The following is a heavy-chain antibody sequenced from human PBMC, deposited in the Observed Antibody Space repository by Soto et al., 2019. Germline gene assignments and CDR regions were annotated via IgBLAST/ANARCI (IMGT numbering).Heavy chain of an antibody. CDR3: ARCPPRSTVTHRGSYYYYMDV. CDR2: IYSGGST. J-gene: IGHJ6*03. V-gene: IGHV3-53*04. Sequence: GGSLRLSCAASGFTVSSNYMIWVRQAPGKGLEWVSVIYSGGSTYYADSVKDRFTISRHNSKNTLYLQMNSLRAEDTAVYYCARCPPRSTVTHRGSYYYYMDVWGKGTTVTVSS. CDR1: GFTVSSNY. D-gene: IGHD4-4*01.